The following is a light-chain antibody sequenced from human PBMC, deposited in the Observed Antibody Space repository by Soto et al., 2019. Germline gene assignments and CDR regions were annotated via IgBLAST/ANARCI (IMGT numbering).Light chain of an antibody. V-gene: IGKV1-12*01. CDR3: QQAKAFPRT. J-gene: IGKJ1*01. CDR2: NVS. CDR1: QPVSAY. Sequence: DIQMTQSPSSVSASVGDRVAITCRASQPVSAYLAWYQQKPGKAPNVLIYNVSSLHVGVPSRFGGSGSGTEFTLTINSLQPEDVATYFCQQAKAFPRTFGQGSRVEV.